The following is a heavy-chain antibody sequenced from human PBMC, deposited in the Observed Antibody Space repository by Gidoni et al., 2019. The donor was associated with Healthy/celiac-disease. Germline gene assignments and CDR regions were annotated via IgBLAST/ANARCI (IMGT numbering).Heavy chain of an antibody. D-gene: IGHD7-27*01. J-gene: IGHJ6*02. CDR3: ARDHWGGYYYGMDV. V-gene: IGHV3-66*02. Sequence: EVQLVESGGGLVQPGGSLRLSCAASGFPVSSNYMSWVRQAPGKGLEWVSVIYSGGSTYYADSVKGRFTISRDNSKNTLYLQMNSLRAEDTAVYYCARDHWGGYYYGMDVWGQGTTVTVSS. CDR2: IYSGGST. CDR1: GFPVSSNY.